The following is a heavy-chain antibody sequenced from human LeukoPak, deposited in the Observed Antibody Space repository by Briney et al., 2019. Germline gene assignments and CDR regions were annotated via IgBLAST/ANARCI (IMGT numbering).Heavy chain of an antibody. V-gene: IGHV4-38-2*01. CDR3: ARHGITIFGVAPNWFDP. CDR2: IYHSGNT. D-gene: IGHD3-3*01. J-gene: IGHJ5*02. CDR1: GYSISSGYY. Sequence: SETLSLTCVVSGYSISSGYYWGWIRRPPGKGLEWIGTIYHSGNTYYNPSLKSRVTISLDTSKNQFSLRLSSVSAADTAVYYCARHGITIFGVAPNWFDPWGQGTLVTVSS.